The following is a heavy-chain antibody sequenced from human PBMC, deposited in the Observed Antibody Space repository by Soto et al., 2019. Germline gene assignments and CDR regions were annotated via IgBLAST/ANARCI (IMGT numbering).Heavy chain of an antibody. V-gene: IGHV4-30-4*02. J-gene: IGHJ6*02. D-gene: IGHD3-16*01. CDR3: ARVPSPFDFYYAMDV. Sequence: PSETLSLTCTVSGDSIGIGIIYCSWILQAPGKGLEWIGYIFSSGTTYYNPSVKSRLTMSLETSQNQFSLKLNSVTAADTAVYFCARVPSPFDFYYAMDVWGQGTTVTVS. CDR2: IFSSGTT. CDR1: GDSIGIGIIY.